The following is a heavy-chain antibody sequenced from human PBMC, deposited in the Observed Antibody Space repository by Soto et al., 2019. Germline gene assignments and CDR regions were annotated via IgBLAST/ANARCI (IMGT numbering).Heavy chain of an antibody. J-gene: IGHJ5*02. CDR1: GGSISSSNYY. CDR2: IYYSGNT. CDR3: ASDVIVLWFGKAHPCWSGP. D-gene: IGHD3-10*01. Sequence: PSETLSLTCTVSGGSISSSNYYWGWIRQPPGKGLEWIGSIYYSGNTYYNPSLNSRVTISVDTSKNQFSLKLSSVTAADTAIYYCASDVIVLWFGKAHPCWSGPWGQGTLVTVAS. V-gene: IGHV4-39*01.